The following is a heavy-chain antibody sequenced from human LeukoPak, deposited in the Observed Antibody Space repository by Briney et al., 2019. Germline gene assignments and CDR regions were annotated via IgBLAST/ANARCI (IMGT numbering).Heavy chain of an antibody. Sequence: PSETLSLTCAVYGGSFSGYYWSWIRQPPGKGLEWIGEINHSGSTNYNPSLKSRVTISLDTSKNQFSLKLNSVTAADTAVYYCARDSQIRLLLNDYDVFDVWGQGTVVTVSS. D-gene: IGHD2-21*02. CDR1: GGSFSGYY. CDR3: ARDSQIRLLLNDYDVFDV. V-gene: IGHV4-34*01. J-gene: IGHJ3*01. CDR2: INHSGST.